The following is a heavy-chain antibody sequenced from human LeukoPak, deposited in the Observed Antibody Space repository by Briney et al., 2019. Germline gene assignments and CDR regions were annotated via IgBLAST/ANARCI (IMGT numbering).Heavy chain of an antibody. Sequence: PGGSLRLSCAASGFTFSSYGMNWVRQAPGKGLEWVSYISSSSSTIYYADSVKGRFTISRDNAKNSLYLQMNSLRAEDTAVYYCARESGYYLGSSAFDIWGQGTMVTVSS. CDR3: ARESGYYLGSSAFDI. J-gene: IGHJ3*02. V-gene: IGHV3-48*01. CDR1: GFTFSSYG. D-gene: IGHD3-22*01. CDR2: ISSSSSTI.